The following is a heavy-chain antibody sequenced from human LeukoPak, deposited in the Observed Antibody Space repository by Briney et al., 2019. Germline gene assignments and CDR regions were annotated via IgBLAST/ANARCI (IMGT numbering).Heavy chain of an antibody. D-gene: IGHD3-10*01. J-gene: IGHJ6*04. V-gene: IGHV3-48*01. CDR2: ISSSSSTI. Sequence: PGGSLRLSCAASGFTFSSYSMNWVRQAPGKGLEWVSYISSSSSTIYYADSVKGRFTISRDNAKNSLYLQMNSLRAEDTAVYYCARDPYHYGSGIYTGMDVWGKGTTVTVSS. CDR1: GFTFSSYS. CDR3: ARDPYHYGSGIYTGMDV.